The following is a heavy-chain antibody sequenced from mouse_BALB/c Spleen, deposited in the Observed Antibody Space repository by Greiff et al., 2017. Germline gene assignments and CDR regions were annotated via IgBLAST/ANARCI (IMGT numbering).Heavy chain of an antibody. V-gene: IGHV5-9-4*01. CDR3: ARGYGNYGFDY. CDR2: ISSGGSYT. Sequence: DVQLVESGGGLVKPGGSLKLSCAASGFTFSSYAMSWVRQSPEKRLEWVAEISSGGSYTYYPDTVTGRFTISRDNAKNTLYLEMSSLRSEDTAMYYCARGYGNYGFDYWGQGTTLTVSS. CDR1: GFTFSSYA. J-gene: IGHJ2*01. D-gene: IGHD2-1*01.